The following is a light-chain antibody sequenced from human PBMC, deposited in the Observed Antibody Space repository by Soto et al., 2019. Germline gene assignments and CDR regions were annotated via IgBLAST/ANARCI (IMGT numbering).Light chain of an antibody. Sequence: EIVLTQSPGTLSLSPGERATLSCRASQSVSSSFLAWYQQKPGQAPRLLIYGASSRATGIPDRFSGSGSGTDFTLTISILEPEDVAVYYCQQYGSSPLTFGAGTKVEIK. CDR1: QSVSSSF. CDR2: GAS. V-gene: IGKV3-20*01. CDR3: QQYGSSPLT. J-gene: IGKJ4*01.